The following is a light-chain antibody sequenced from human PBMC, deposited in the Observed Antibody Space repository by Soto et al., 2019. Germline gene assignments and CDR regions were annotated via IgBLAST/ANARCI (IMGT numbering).Light chain of an antibody. CDR2: GAS. V-gene: IGKV3-20*01. J-gene: IGKJ5*01. Sequence: EIVMTQSPATLSVSPGDRAALSCRVSQLISYNLAWYQQKPGQAPRLLMYGASSRATGIPDRLSGSGSGTDFTLTISRLEPEDFAVYYCQQYGSSPITFGQGTRRRL. CDR3: QQYGSSPIT. CDR1: QLISYN.